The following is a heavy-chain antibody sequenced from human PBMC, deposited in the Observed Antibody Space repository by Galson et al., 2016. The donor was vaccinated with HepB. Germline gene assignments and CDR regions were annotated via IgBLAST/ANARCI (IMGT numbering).Heavy chain of an antibody. CDR1: GFTFSSYG. D-gene: IGHD1-14*01. CDR3: VRDPYHGGMDV. J-gene: IGHJ6*04. V-gene: IGHV3-33*01. CDR2: MWYDGSYK. Sequence: SLRLSCAASGFTFSSYGMHWVRQAPGKGLEWVALMWYDGSYKFYGDSVKGRFTISRDNSMNRLYLQMNSLRAEDTAVYYCVRDPYHGGMDVWGKGTTVTVSS.